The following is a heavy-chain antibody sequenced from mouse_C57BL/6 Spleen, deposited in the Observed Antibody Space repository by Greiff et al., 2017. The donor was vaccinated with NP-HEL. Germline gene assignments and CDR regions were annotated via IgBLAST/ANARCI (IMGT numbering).Heavy chain of an antibody. CDR3: ARDLMGGGKNYFDY. CDR2: ISDGGSYT. D-gene: IGHD2-3*01. CDR1: GFTFSSYA. Sequence: EVQLVESGGGLVKPGGSLKLSCAASGFTFSSYAMSWVRQTPEKRLEWVATISDGGSYTYYPDNVKGRFTISRDNAKNNLYLQMSHLKSEDTAMYYCARDLMGGGKNYFDYWGQGTTLTVSS. J-gene: IGHJ2*01. V-gene: IGHV5-4*01.